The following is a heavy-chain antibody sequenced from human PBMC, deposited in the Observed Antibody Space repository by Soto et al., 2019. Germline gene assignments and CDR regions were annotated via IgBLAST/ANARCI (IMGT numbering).Heavy chain of an antibody. D-gene: IGHD1-26*01. CDR3: AHIVDDVRGVAFDP. V-gene: IGHV2-5*01. J-gene: IGHJ5*02. CDR2: IYWNDDK. CDR1: GFSLSTSGVG. Sequence: QITLKESGPTLVKPTQPLTLTCTFSGFSLSTSGVGVGWIRQPPGKALEWLALIYWNDDKRYSPSLKSRLTITKDTSKNQVVLTMTNMDPVDTATYYCAHIVDDVRGVAFDPWGQGTLVTVSS.